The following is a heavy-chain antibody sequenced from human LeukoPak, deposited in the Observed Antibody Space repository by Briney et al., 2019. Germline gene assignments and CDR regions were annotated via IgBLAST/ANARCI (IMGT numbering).Heavy chain of an antibody. J-gene: IGHJ4*02. CDR2: IIPMFGTA. D-gene: IGHD1-26*01. CDR3: ARVFARGGEVSGSYYYY. Sequence: SVKVSCKASGGTFSSYAISWVRQAPGQGLEWMGGIIPMFGTANYAQKFQGRVTITTEDSTSTVYMELSSLRSEGTAMYYCARVFARGGEVSGSYYYYWGQGTLVTVSS. V-gene: IGHV1-69*05. CDR1: GGTFSSYA.